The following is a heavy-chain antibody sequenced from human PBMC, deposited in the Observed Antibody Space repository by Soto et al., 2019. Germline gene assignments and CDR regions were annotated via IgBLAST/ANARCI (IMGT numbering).Heavy chain of an antibody. V-gene: IGHV4-59*01. J-gene: IGHJ4*02. D-gene: IGHD3-10*01. Sequence: QVQLQESGPGLVKPSETLSLTCTVSGGSISSYYWSWIRQPPGKGLEWIGYIYYSGSTNYNPSLKSRVTISVDTSKNQFSLKLSSVTAADTAVYYCARDSLRGSGTDYWGQGTLVTVSS. CDR3: ARDSLRGSGTDY. CDR2: IYYSGST. CDR1: GGSISSYY.